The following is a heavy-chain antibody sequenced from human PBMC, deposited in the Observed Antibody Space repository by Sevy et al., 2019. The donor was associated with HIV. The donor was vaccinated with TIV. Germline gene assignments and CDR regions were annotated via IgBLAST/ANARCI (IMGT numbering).Heavy chain of an antibody. Sequence: GGSLRLSCAASGITFNNYAMNWVRQAPGKGLDWVSTIFGSGGTTYYADSVKGRFTISRDNSKNTLYLQMNSLRTEDTAVYYCAREGNNCSSTSCYVRWSYYYYYGMDVWGQGTTVTVSS. CDR1: GITFNNYA. D-gene: IGHD2-2*01. CDR3: AREGNNCSSTSCYVRWSYYYYYGMDV. CDR2: IFGSGGTT. V-gene: IGHV3-23*01. J-gene: IGHJ6*02.